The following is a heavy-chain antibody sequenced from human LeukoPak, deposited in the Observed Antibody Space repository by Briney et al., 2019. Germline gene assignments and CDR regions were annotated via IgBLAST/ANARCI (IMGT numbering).Heavy chain of an antibody. D-gene: IGHD3-22*01. Sequence: GGSLRLSCAASRFTFSSYGMSWVRQAPGKGLEWVSAISGSGGSTYYADSVKGRFTISRDNSKNTLYLQMNSLRAEDTAVYYCAKVPMIVVVITEYYFDYWGQGTLVTVSS. CDR1: RFTFSSYG. V-gene: IGHV3-23*01. J-gene: IGHJ4*02. CDR3: AKVPMIVVVITEYYFDY. CDR2: ISGSGGST.